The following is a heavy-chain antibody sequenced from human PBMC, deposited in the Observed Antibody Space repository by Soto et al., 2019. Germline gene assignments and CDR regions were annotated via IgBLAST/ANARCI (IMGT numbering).Heavy chain of an antibody. J-gene: IGHJ5*02. CDR1: GFTFSSYN. Sequence: GGSLRLSCAASGFTFSSYNMNWVRQAPGKGLEWVSSIGVSHSHIYYADSVKGRFTISRDDARNTLSLEMDSLRAEDTAIYYCVKSAGYCTGGSCYPHWFDPWGQGTLVTAPQ. CDR2: IGVSHSHI. D-gene: IGHD2-15*01. V-gene: IGHV3-21*04. CDR3: VKSAGYCTGGSCYPHWFDP.